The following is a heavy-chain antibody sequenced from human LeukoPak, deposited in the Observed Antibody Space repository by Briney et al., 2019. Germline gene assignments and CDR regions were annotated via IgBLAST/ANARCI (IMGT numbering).Heavy chain of an antibody. CDR3: ARGLYYDSSGYYYFDY. Sequence: PGGSLRLSCAASEFTFSSYSMNWVRQAPGKGLEWVSSISSSSSYIYYADSVKGRFTISRDNAKNSLYLQMNSLRAEDTAVYYCARGLYYDSSGYYYFDYWGQGTLVTVSS. J-gene: IGHJ4*02. V-gene: IGHV3-21*01. D-gene: IGHD3-22*01. CDR1: EFTFSSYS. CDR2: ISSSSSYI.